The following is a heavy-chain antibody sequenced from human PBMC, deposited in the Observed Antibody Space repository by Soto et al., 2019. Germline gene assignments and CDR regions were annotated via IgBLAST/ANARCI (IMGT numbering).Heavy chain of an antibody. CDR2: INHTGGT. CDR3: ATRITVFGLLIPPFDP. Sequence: SETLSLTCAVYGGSVNGYYWNWIRQPPGKGLEWIGEINHTGGTHYNPSLKSRVTMSVDTSKDQFSLRLSSVTAADMAIYYCATRITVFGLLIPPFDPWGQGTQVTVSS. D-gene: IGHD3-3*01. V-gene: IGHV4-34*01. CDR1: GGSVNGYY. J-gene: IGHJ5*02.